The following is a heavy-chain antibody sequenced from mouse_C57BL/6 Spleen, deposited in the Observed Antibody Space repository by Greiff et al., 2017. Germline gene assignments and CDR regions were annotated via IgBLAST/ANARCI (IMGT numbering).Heavy chain of an antibody. D-gene: IGHD2-10*02. CDR1: GYTFTSYW. Sequence: QVQLQQPGAELVRPGSSVKLSCKASGYTFTSYWMDWVKQRPGKGLEWIGNIYPSDSETHYNQKFKDKATLTVDKSSSTAYMQLSSLTSEDSAVYYCARARYGNYGGFAYWGQATLVTVSA. J-gene: IGHJ3*01. V-gene: IGHV1-61*01. CDR3: ARARYGNYGGFAY. CDR2: IYPSDSET.